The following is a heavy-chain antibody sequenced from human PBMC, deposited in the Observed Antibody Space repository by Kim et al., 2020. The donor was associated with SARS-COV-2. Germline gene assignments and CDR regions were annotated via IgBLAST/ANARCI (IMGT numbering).Heavy chain of an antibody. CDR2: ISSSSSYI. CDR3: AREVTMVRGIDY. V-gene: IGHV3-21*01. D-gene: IGHD3-10*01. CDR1: GFTFSSYS. Sequence: GGSLRLSCAASGFTFSSYSMNWVRQAPGKGLEWVSSISSSSSYIYYADSVKGRFTISRDNAKNSLYLQMNSLRAEDTAVYYCAREVTMVRGIDYWGQGTLVTVSS. J-gene: IGHJ4*02.